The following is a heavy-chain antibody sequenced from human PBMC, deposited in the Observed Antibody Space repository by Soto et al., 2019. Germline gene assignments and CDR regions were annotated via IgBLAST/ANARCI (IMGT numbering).Heavy chain of an antibody. V-gene: IGHV4-34*01. CDR1: GDSFSGYY. CDR3: ARDFMH. Sequence: GQLQQWGTGLLKPSETLSLSCALYGDSFSGYYWSWIRQPPGKGLEWIGEITHRGVANYNPSLTSRVTISVDTSKKQFSLRLSSVTAADTAVYYCARDFMHWGQGTLVTVSS. J-gene: IGHJ1*01. CDR2: ITHRGVA.